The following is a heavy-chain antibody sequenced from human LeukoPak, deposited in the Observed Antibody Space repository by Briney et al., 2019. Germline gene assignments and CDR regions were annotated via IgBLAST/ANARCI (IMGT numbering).Heavy chain of an antibody. D-gene: IGHD3-3*01. J-gene: IGHJ4*02. CDR1: GGSISRSSSYY. Sequence: SETLSLTCTVSGGSISRSSSYYWGWIRQPPGKGLEWIGSIYYSGSTYYNPSLKSRVTISVDTPKNQFSLKLSSVTAADTAVYYCARLRSGYHDYWGQGTLVTVSS. CDR2: IYYSGST. V-gene: IGHV4-39*01. CDR3: ARLRSGYHDY.